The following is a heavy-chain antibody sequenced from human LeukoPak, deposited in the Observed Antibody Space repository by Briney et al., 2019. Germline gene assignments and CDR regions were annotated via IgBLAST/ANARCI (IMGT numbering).Heavy chain of an antibody. CDR3: VTAGHFDY. D-gene: IGHD6-13*01. CDR2: IYAGDSDT. J-gene: IGHJ4*02. CDR1: GHRFATYW. Sequence: GESLKISFKGSGHRFATYWIGWVRQMPGKGLEWMGIIYAGDSDTRYSPSFQGQVTISVDKSIRTAYLQWSSLKASDTAMYYCVTAGHFDYWGQGTLVTVSS. V-gene: IGHV5-51*01.